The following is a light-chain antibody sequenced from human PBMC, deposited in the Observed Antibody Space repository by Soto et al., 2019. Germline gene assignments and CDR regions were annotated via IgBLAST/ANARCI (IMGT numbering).Light chain of an antibody. CDR2: DAS. CDR1: QSISNY. Sequence: DIQMTQSPSSLSASLRDRVTITCRASQSISNYLNWYQQKPGKAPKLLIYDASSLESGVPSRFSGSGSGTEFTLTISSLQPDDFATYYCQQYNSYSSTFGQGTKVDIK. CDR3: QQYNSYSST. J-gene: IGKJ1*01. V-gene: IGKV1-5*01.